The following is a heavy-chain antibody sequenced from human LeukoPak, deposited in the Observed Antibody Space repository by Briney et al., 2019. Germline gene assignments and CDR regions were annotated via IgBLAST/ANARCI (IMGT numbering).Heavy chain of an antibody. D-gene: IGHD6-19*01. V-gene: IGHV1-2*02. J-gene: IGHJ5*02. CDR3: ARDYLIAVAGNWFDP. Sequence: ASVKVSCKASGYTFTRYQIHWVRQAPGQGLEWMGWINPNSGGTNYAQKFQGRVTMTRDTSISTAYMELSRLRPDDTAVYYCARDYLIAVAGNWFDPWGQGTLVTVSS. CDR2: INPNSGGT. CDR1: GYTFTRYQ.